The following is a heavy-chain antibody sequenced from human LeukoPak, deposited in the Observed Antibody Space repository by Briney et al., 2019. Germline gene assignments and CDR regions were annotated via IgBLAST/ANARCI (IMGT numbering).Heavy chain of an antibody. D-gene: IGHD2-2*01. CDR1: GESLSPYY. Sequence: SETLSLTCALSGESLSPYYWSWIRQPPGKGLEWIGEINHRGTTNYNPSLMSRLTISVDTSKNQFSLNLNSVTAADTAVYYCARGGGVEVPADYWGQGILVTVSS. J-gene: IGHJ4*02. CDR3: ARGGGVEVPADY. V-gene: IGHV4-34*01. CDR2: INHRGTT.